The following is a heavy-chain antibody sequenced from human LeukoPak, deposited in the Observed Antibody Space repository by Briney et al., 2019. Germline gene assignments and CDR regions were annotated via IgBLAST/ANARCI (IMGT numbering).Heavy chain of an antibody. CDR3: ARGGIRRRLFDY. V-gene: IGHV4-34*01. J-gene: IGHJ4*02. CDR1: GGSFSGYY. CDR2: INHSGST. D-gene: IGHD3-10*01. Sequence: SETVSLTCAVYGGSFSGYYWSWIRQPPGKGLEWIGEINHSGSTNYNPSLKSRVTISVDTSKNQFSLKLSSVTAADTAVYYCARGGIRRRLFDYWGQGTLVTVSS.